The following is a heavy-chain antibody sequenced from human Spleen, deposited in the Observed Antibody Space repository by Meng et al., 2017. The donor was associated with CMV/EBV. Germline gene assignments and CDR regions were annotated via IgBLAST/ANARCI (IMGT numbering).Heavy chain of an antibody. CDR1: GFTFSSYS. Sequence: GESLKISCAASGFTFSSYSMNWVRQAPGKGLEWVSSISSSSSYIYYADSVKGRFSISRDNSKNTLHLQMNRLRIEDTAVYYCARESGISILGVMDVWGRGTTVTVSS. V-gene: IGHV3-21*01. CDR2: ISSSSSYI. J-gene: IGHJ6*02. D-gene: IGHD3-3*01. CDR3: ARESGISILGVMDV.